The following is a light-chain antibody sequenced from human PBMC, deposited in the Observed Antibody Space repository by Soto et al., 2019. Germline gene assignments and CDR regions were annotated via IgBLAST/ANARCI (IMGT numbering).Light chain of an antibody. CDR2: GNS. Sequence: QLVLTQPPSVSGAPGQRVTISCTGSSSNIGAGYDVHWYQHLPGTAPKLLIYGNSNRPSGVPDRFSGSKSGTSASLAITGLQAEDEADYYCQSYDSSLTPFVFGTGTKLTVL. J-gene: IGLJ1*01. CDR3: QSYDSSLTPFV. CDR1: SSNIGAGYD. V-gene: IGLV1-40*01.